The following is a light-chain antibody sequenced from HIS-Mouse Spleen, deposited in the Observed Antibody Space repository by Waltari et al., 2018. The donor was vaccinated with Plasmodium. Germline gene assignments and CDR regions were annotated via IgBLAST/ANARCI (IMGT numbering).Light chain of an antibody. Sequence: QSALTQPASVSGSPGQSITISCTGTSSDVGSYNLVSWYQQHPGKAPKLMIYEGSKRPAGGANRFSGSKSGNTACLTISGLQAEDEADYYCCSYAGSSTNWVFGGGTKLTVL. CDR3: CSYAGSSTNWV. CDR1: SSDVGSYNL. J-gene: IGLJ3*02. CDR2: EGS. V-gene: IGLV2-23*01.